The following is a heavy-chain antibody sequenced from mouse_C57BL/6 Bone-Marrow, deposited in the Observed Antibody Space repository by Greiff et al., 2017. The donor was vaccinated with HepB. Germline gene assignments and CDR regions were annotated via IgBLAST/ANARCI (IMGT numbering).Heavy chain of an antibody. J-gene: IGHJ4*01. CDR2: ISYSGST. D-gene: IGHD2-2*01. Sequence: EVMLVESGPGLAKPSQTLSLTCSVTGYSITSDYWNWIRKFPGNKLEYMGYISYSGSTYYNPSLKSRISITRDTSKNQYYLQLNSVTTEDTATYYCARSRMVTTRYYYAMDYWGQGTSVTVSS. CDR3: ARSRMVTTRYYYAMDY. CDR1: GYSITSDY. V-gene: IGHV3-8*01.